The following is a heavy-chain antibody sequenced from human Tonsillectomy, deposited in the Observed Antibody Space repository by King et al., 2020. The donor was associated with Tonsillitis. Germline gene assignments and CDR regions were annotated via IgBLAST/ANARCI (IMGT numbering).Heavy chain of an antibody. V-gene: IGHV3-21*01. Sequence: VQLVESGGGLGRPGGSLRLSCAASGFTFNTYSMNWGRQAPGKGLEWVSSMSSSSDYIYYADSVKGRFTISRDNAKNSLFLQMNSLRAEDTAVYYCAREGLAEGFDYWGQGTLVTV. D-gene: IGHD3-3*02. J-gene: IGHJ4*02. CDR1: GFTFNTYS. CDR2: MSSSSDYI. CDR3: AREGLAEGFDY.